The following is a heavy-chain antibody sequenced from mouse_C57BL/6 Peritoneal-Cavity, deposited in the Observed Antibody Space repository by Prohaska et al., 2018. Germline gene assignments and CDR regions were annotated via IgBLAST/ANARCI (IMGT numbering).Heavy chain of an antibody. CDR1: GYTFTDYY. D-gene: IGHD2-2*01. CDR2: IYPGRGNT. Sequence: QVQLKQSGAELVRPGASVKLSCKASGYTFTDYYINWVKQRPVQGFEWIARIYPGRGNTYYNEKFKGKAKMTAEKFCSTAYMQLSSLTSEDSAVYCCARSWEVTSYFDYWGQGTTLTVSS. V-gene: IGHV1-76*01. CDR3: ARSWEVTSYFDY. J-gene: IGHJ2*01.